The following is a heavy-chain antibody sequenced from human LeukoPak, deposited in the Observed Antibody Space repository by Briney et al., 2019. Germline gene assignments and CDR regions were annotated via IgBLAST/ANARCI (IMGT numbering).Heavy chain of an antibody. V-gene: IGHV3-7*01. CDR2: IKEDGSDK. Sequence: PGGSLRLSCAASGITFRNYWMSWVRQAPGKGLESVAFIKEDGSDKHYVDSVKGRFTISRDNAQNSLYLQMNSLRAEDTAVYFCHQPVTLPAWGQGTLVTVSS. D-gene: IGHD2-2*01. J-gene: IGHJ5*02. CDR3: HQPVTLPA. CDR1: GITFRNYW.